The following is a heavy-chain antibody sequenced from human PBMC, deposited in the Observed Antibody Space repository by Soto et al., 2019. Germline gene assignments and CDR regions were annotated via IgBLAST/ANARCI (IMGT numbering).Heavy chain of an antibody. Sequence: QVQLVQSGAEVKKPGASVKVSCKASGYTFTSYGISWVRQAPGQGLEWMGWISAYNGNRNYVQKLQGRVTMTTDTSTSTAYMELRSLRSYDTAVYYCARLYCISTSCYLGMDVWGQGTTVTVSS. CDR3: ARLYCISTSCYLGMDV. D-gene: IGHD2-2*01. CDR1: GYTFTSYG. CDR2: ISAYNGNR. V-gene: IGHV1-18*01. J-gene: IGHJ6*02.